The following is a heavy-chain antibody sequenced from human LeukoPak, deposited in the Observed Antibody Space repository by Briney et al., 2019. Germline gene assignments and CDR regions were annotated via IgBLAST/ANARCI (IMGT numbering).Heavy chain of an antibody. CDR1: GFIFSSYG. CDR2: IWHDGSAE. CDR3: AKDNRGGWSGYFDY. D-gene: IGHD6-19*01. J-gene: IGHJ4*02. Sequence: GRSLRLSCATSGFIFSSYGMYWVRQAPGKGLEWVAVIWHDGSAEFYADSVKGRFTVSRDDSGNTVYLQMNSLRAEDTALYYCAKDNRGGWSGYFDYWGQGILVTVSS. V-gene: IGHV3-33*06.